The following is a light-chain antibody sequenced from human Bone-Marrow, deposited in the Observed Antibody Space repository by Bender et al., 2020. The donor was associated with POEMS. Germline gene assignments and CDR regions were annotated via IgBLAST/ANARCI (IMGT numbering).Light chain of an antibody. V-gene: IGLV3-25*03. CDR1: ALPKQY. CDR3: QSADNSRTHVL. Sequence: SYVLTQPPSVSVSPGETARITCSGDALPKQYACWYQQRPGQAPFLVIYKDTERPSGIPERFSGSSSGTTVTLTISGVQAEDEADYYCQSADNSRTHVLFGGGTKLTVL. J-gene: IGLJ2*01. CDR2: KDT.